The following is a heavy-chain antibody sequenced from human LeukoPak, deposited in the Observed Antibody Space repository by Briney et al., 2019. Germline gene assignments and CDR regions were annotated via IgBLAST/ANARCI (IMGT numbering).Heavy chain of an antibody. CDR3: ARVRMNAFDI. D-gene: IGHD2-15*01. V-gene: IGHV3-53*01. CDR1: GFTVSSNY. CDR2: IYSGGST. J-gene: IGHJ3*02. Sequence: GGSLRLSCAASGFTVSSNYMSWVRQAPGKGLEWVSVIYSGGSTYYADSVKGRFTISRDNAKNSLYLQMNSLRAEDTAVYYCARVRMNAFDIWGQGTMVTVSS.